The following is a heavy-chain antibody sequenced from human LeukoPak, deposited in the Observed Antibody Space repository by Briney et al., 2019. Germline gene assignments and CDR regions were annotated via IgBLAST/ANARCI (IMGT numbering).Heavy chain of an antibody. CDR1: GGSFSGYY. CDR2: INHSGST. J-gene: IGHJ5*02. D-gene: IGHD4-17*01. Sequence: PSETLSLTCAVYGGSFSGYYWSWIRQPPGKGLEWIGEINHSGSTNYNPSLKSRVTISVDTSKNQFSLKLSSVTAADTAVYYCASRDYGDYRWFDPWGQETLVTVSS. V-gene: IGHV4-34*01. CDR3: ASRDYGDYRWFDP.